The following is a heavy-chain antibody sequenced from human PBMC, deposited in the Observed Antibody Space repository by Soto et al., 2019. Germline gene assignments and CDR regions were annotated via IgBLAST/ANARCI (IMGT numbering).Heavy chain of an antibody. J-gene: IGHJ5*02. CDR1: GFSLSTSGVG. V-gene: IGHV2-5*02. Sequence: QITLKESGPTLVKPTQTLTLTCTFSGFSLSTSGVGVGWIRQPPGKALEWLALIYWDDDKRYSPSLKSRLTITNDTSKNQLVLTMTNMDPVDTATYYCAHSRPLCSLKDNWFDPWGQGTLVTVSS. CDR2: IYWDDDK. D-gene: IGHD2-15*01. CDR3: AHSRPLCSLKDNWFDP.